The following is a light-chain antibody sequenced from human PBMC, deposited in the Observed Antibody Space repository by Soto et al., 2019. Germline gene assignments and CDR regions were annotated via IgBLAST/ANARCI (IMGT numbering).Light chain of an antibody. V-gene: IGKV3-20*01. Sequence: EIVLTQSPGTLSLSPGEGATLSCRASQSADGSFLAWYQHKPGQAPRLLIYGVSSRATGIPDRFSGSGSGTDFTLTITRLEPEDSAVYYCQRPGTFGPGTRLEIK. CDR2: GVS. CDR3: QRPGT. CDR1: QSADGSF. J-gene: IGKJ3*01.